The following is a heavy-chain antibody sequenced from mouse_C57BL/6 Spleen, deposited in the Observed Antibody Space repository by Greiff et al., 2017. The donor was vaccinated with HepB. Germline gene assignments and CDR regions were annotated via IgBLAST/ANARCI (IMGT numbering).Heavy chain of an antibody. CDR3: ARAYYSNRYYYAMDY. J-gene: IGHJ4*01. Sequence: EVMLVESGGGLVKPGGSLKLSCAASGFTFSSYAMSWVRQTPEKRLEWVATISDGGSYTYYPDNVKGRVTISRDNAKNNLYLQMSHLKSEDTAMYYCARAYYSNRYYYAMDYWGQGTSVTVSS. CDR2: ISDGGSYT. V-gene: IGHV5-4*03. D-gene: IGHD2-5*01. CDR1: GFTFSSYA.